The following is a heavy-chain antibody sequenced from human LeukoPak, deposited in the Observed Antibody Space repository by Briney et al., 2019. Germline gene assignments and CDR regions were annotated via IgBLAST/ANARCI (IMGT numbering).Heavy chain of an antibody. Sequence: SQTLSLTCAVYGGSFSGYYWSWIPQPPRKGLEWIGEINHSGSTNYNPSLKSRVTISVETSKTQFSLKLSSVTAADTAVYYCARANEGYCTNGVCYKRQYYFDYWGQGTLVTVSS. CDR3: ARANEGYCTNGVCYKRQYYFDY. D-gene: IGHD2-8*01. J-gene: IGHJ4*02. CDR2: INHSGST. CDR1: GGSFSGYY. V-gene: IGHV4-34*01.